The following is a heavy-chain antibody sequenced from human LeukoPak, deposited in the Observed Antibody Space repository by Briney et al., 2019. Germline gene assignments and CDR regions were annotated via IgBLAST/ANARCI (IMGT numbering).Heavy chain of an antibody. CDR1: GGSISSGDYY. Sequence: SETLSLTCTVSGGSISSGDYYWSWIRQPPGKGLEWIGYIYYSGSTYRNPSLKSRVTISVDTSKNQFSLKLSSVTAADTAVYYCASLYDFWSGYSNWFDPWGQGTLVTVSS. V-gene: IGHV4-30-4*01. CDR2: IYYSGST. D-gene: IGHD3-3*01. J-gene: IGHJ5*02. CDR3: ASLYDFWSGYSNWFDP.